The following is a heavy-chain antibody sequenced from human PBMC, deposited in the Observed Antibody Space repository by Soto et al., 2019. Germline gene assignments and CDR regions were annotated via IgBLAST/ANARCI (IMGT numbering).Heavy chain of an antibody. Sequence: EVQLVESGGGLVQPGGSLRLSCAASGFTFSTYWMSWVRQAPGKGLEWVANIKQDGSEKYYVDSVKGRFTISRDNAKNSLDLQMNSLRAEDTAVYYCARDEKYYYGSGPVGGQGTLVTVSS. CDR2: IKQDGSEK. D-gene: IGHD3-10*01. CDR3: ARDEKYYYGSGPV. J-gene: IGHJ4*02. CDR1: GFTFSTYW. V-gene: IGHV3-7*01.